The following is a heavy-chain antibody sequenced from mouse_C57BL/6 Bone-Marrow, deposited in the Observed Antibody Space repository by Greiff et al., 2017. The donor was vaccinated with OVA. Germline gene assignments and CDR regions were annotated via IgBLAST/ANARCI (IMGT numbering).Heavy chain of an antibody. J-gene: IGHJ4*01. CDR2: IDPSDSYT. CDR1: GYTFTSYW. Sequence: VQLQQPGAELVRPGTSVKLSCKASGYTFTSYWMHWVKQRPGQGLEWIGVIDPSDSYTNYNQKFKGKATLTVDTSSSTAYMQLSSLTSEDSAVYYCAVTGSYYAMDYWGQGTAVTVSA. CDR3: AVTGSYYAMDY. D-gene: IGHD4-1*01. V-gene: IGHV1-59*01.